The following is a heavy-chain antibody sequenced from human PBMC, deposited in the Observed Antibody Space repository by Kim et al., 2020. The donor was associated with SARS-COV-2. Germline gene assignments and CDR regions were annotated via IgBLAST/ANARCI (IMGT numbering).Heavy chain of an antibody. CDR3: ASHIRPRDPPDY. CDR2: INPSGGST. V-gene: IGHV1-46*01. Sequence: ASVKVSCKASGYTFTSYYMHWVRQAPGQGLEWMGIINPSGGSTSYAQKFQGRVTMTRDTSTSTVYMELSSLRSEDTAVYYCASHIRPRDPPDYWGQGTLVTVSS. D-gene: IGHD2-21*01. CDR1: GYTFTSYY. J-gene: IGHJ4*02.